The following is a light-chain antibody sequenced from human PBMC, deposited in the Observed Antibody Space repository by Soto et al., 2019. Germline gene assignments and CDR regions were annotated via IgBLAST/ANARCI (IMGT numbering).Light chain of an antibody. CDR1: QSVSSY. CDR3: QQRSNWIT. CDR2: DTS. Sequence: VLTQSPATLSLSPGERATLSCRASQSVSSYLAWYQQKPGQAPRLLIYDTSNRATGVPARFSGSGSGTDFTLTISSLEPEDFAVYHCQQRSNWITFGQGTRLEIK. J-gene: IGKJ5*01. V-gene: IGKV3-11*01.